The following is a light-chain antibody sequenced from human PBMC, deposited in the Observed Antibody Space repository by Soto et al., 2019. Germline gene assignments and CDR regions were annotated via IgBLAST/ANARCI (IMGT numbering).Light chain of an antibody. J-gene: IGKJ1*01. V-gene: IGKV3-15*01. CDR1: QSVRSGY. Sequence: EIVMTQSPATLSVSPGERATLSCRASQSVRSGYFAWYQQKPGQAPRLLIYGASTRATGIPARFSGSGSGTEFTLTISSLQSEDFAVYYCQQYNNWPRTFGQGTKVDIK. CDR2: GAS. CDR3: QQYNNWPRT.